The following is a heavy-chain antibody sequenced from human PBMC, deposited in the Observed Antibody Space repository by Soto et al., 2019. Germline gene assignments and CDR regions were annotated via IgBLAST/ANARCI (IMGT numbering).Heavy chain of an antibody. J-gene: IGHJ5*02. CDR2: IWYDGSNK. Sequence: GGSLRLSCAASGFTFSSYGMHWVRQAPGKGLEWVAVIWYDGSNKYYADSVKGRFTISRDNSKNTLYLQMNSLRAEDTAVYYCARENYDILTGYYMRRWFDPWGQGTLVTVSS. CDR1: GFTFSSYG. V-gene: IGHV3-33*01. CDR3: ARENYDILTGYYMRRWFDP. D-gene: IGHD3-9*01.